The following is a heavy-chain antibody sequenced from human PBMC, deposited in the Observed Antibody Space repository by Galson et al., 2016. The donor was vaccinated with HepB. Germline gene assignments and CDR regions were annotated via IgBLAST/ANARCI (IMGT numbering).Heavy chain of an antibody. Sequence: TLSLTCTVSGGSISSAGFYWTWIRQLPGRGLEWIGYIYYGGSTFYNPSLQSRVTMSVDTSKNQFSLRLKSVTAADTAVYYCARDNVMGAKNWFDPWGRGTLVTVSS. CDR1: GGSISSAGFY. CDR3: ARDNVMGAKNWFDP. J-gene: IGHJ5*02. CDR2: IYYGGST. D-gene: IGHD1-26*01. V-gene: IGHV4-31*03.